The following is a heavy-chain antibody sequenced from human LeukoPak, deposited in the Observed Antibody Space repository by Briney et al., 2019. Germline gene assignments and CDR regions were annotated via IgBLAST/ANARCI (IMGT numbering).Heavy chain of an antibody. V-gene: IGHV1-8*03. D-gene: IGHD3-22*01. CDR2: MNPNSGNT. J-gene: IGHJ4*02. CDR1: GYTFTSYD. Sequence: GASVKVSCKASGYTFTSYDINWVRQATGQGLEWMGWMNPNSGNTGYAQKFQGRVTITTDESTSTAYMELSSLRSEDTAVYYCARPAGDYYDSSGYYYNYWGQGTLVTVSS. CDR3: ARPAGDYYDSSGYYYNY.